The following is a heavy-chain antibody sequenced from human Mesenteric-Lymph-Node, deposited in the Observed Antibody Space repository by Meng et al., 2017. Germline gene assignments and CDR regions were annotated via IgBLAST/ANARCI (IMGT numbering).Heavy chain of an antibody. Sequence: EVQLLESGGGLVQPGGSLRLSCVAAGFSLSDYPMSWVRQAPGKGLEWVSTIASVDDTTYYADSVKGRFTISRDNSKNTLYLQMDSLRADDTAIFYCARLYSSSEGRHWGQVVLVTVSS. CDR2: IASVDDTT. J-gene: IGHJ4*02. V-gene: IGHV3-23*01. CDR1: GFSLSDYP. D-gene: IGHD5-12*01. CDR3: ARLYSSSEGRH.